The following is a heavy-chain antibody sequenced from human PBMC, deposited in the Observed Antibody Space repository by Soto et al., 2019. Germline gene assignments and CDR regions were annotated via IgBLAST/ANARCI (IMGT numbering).Heavy chain of an antibody. CDR3: ARERASMKCAFDI. CDR2: IYHSGST. Sequence: QVQLQESGPGLVKPSQTLSLTCTVSGGSISSGDYYWSWIRQPPGKGLEWIGYIYHSGSTYYNPSRKSRLTISVDTSKNQFSLNLSAVTAADTAVYYCARERASMKCAFDIWGQGTMVTVSS. J-gene: IGHJ3*02. CDR1: GGSISSGDYY. V-gene: IGHV4-30-4*01.